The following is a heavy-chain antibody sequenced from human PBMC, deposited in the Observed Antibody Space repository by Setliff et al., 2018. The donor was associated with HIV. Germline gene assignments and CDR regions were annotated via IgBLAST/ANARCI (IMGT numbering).Heavy chain of an antibody. V-gene: IGHV3-30*04. CDR3: AKDRGQGYSGYYGCDS. J-gene: IGHJ5*02. CDR2: IYFDGSDR. Sequence: SLRLSCEASGLYFRGYAMHWVRQAPGKGLEWVAVIYFDGSDRSYADSVKGRFTISRDNSKNTVYLEMNSLRGDDTAVYFCAKDRGQGYSGYYGCDSWGQGTLVTVSS. D-gene: IGHD5-12*01. CDR1: GLYFRGYA.